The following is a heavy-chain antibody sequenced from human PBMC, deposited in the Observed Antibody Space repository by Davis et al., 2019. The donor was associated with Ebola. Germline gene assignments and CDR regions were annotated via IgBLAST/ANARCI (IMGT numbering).Heavy chain of an antibody. CDR2: IYHSGST. CDR3: ARVLVSSGWSMFD. CDR1: GGSFSSDC. D-gene: IGHD6-19*01. Sequence: PSETLSLTCAVSGGSFSSDCWSWVRQPPGKGLEWIGEIYHSGSTNYNPSLKSRVTISVDKSKNQFSLKLSSVTAADTAVYYCARVLVSSGWSMFDWGQGTLVTVSS. J-gene: IGHJ4*02. V-gene: IGHV4-4*02.